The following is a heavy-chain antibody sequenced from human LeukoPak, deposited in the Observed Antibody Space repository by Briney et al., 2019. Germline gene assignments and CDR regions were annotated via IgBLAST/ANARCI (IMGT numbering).Heavy chain of an antibody. D-gene: IGHD3-10*01. V-gene: IGHV4-4*07. CDR3: ARGPTESMVRGVITGKFDY. CDR1: GGSISSYY. Sequence: PSETLSLTCTVSGGSISSYYWSWIRQPAGEGLKWFGRIYTSGSTNYNPSLKSRVTMSVDTSTNQFSLKLSSVTAADTAVYYGARGPTESMVRGVITGKFDYWGQGTLVTVSS. CDR2: IYTSGST. J-gene: IGHJ4*02.